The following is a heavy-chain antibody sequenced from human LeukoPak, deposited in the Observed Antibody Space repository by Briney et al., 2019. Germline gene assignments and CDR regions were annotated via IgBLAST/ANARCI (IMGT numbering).Heavy chain of an antibody. D-gene: IGHD2-21*02. V-gene: IGHV3-66*01. CDR3: ARGTATSSQPFDY. CDR2: IQSGGST. CDR1: GFTVSINF. Sequence: HPGRSLRLSCAASGFTVSINFMTWVRHAPGKGLEWVSVIQSGGSTYYADSVKGRFTISRDSSKNTLFLQMNSLTAEEPAVYYCARGTATSSQPFDYWGQGTMVTVSS. J-gene: IGHJ4*02.